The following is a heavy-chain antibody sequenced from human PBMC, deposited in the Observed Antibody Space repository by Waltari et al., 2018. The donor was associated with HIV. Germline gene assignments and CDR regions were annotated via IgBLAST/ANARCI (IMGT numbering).Heavy chain of an antibody. CDR2: ISGSGGST. CDR1: GVTCSSSC. Sequence: EVQLVESGGGLVQPGGSLRLACAASGVTCSSSCTSWVRQAPGKGLVWVAAISGSGGSTNYADSVNGRFTISRDNSRNTLYLHMNSLRAEDTAVYYCAKDLLGENAFWGQGTLVTVSS. J-gene: IGHJ4*02. V-gene: IGHV3-23*04. D-gene: IGHD3-16*01. CDR3: AKDLLGENAF.